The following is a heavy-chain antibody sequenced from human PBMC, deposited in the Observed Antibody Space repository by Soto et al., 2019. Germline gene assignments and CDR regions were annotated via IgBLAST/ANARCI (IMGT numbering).Heavy chain of an antibody. CDR3: AGGFGSFDY. CDR1: GFTFSSYA. J-gene: IGHJ4*02. Sequence: PGGSLRHSCAASGFTFSSYAVSWVRQAPGKGLEWVSAISGSGGSTYYADSVKGRFTVSRDNSKNTLYLQMNSLRAEDTAVYYCAGGFGSFDYWGQGTLVTVSS. CDR2: ISGSGGST. V-gene: IGHV3-23*01. D-gene: IGHD3-16*01.